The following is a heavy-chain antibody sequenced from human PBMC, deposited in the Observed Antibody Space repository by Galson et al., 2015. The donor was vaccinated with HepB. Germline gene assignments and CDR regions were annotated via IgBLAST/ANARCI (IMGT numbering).Heavy chain of an antibody. Sequence: SLRLSCAASGFTFSNAWMNWVRQAPGKGLEWVGRIKSKTDGGTTDYAAPVKGRFTISRDDSKNTLYLQMNSLKTEDTAVYYCTTGITIFGVVYQTPFDYWGQGTLVTVSS. CDR3: TTGITIFGVVYQTPFDY. CDR2: IKSKTDGGTT. V-gene: IGHV3-15*07. J-gene: IGHJ4*02. D-gene: IGHD3-3*01. CDR1: GFTFSNAW.